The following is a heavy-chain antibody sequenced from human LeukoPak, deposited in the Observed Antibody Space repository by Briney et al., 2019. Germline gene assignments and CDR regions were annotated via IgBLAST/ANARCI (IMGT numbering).Heavy chain of an antibody. D-gene: IGHD5-18*01. CDR3: ARGGGYSYGILVY. V-gene: IGHV1-8*01. J-gene: IGHJ4*02. CDR1: GYTFTSYD. Sequence: ASVKVSCKASGYTFTSYDINWVRQATGQGLEWMGWMNPNSGNTGYAQKFQGRVSMTRNTSISTAYMELSSLKSEDTAVYYCARGGGYSYGILVYWAQGTPVTVSS. CDR2: MNPNSGNT.